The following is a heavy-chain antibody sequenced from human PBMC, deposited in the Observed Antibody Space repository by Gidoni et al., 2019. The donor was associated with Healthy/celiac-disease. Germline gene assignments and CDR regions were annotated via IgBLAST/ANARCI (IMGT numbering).Heavy chain of an antibody. J-gene: IGHJ5*02. V-gene: IGHV3-7*03. CDR3: AGVTYYYDSSGYYSWFDP. CDR2: IKQDGSEK. D-gene: IGHD3-22*01. Sequence: EVQLVESGGGLVQPGGSLRLSCAASGFTFSSCWMSWVRQAPGKGLELGANIKQDGSEKYYVDSVKGRFTISRDNAKNSLYLQMNSLRAEDTAVYYCAGVTYYYDSSGYYSWFDPWGQGTLVTVSS. CDR1: GFTFSSCW.